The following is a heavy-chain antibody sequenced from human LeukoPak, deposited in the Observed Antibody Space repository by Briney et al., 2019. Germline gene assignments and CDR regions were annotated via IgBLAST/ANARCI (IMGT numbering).Heavy chain of an antibody. D-gene: IGHD6-13*01. J-gene: IGHJ4*02. V-gene: IGHV4-34*01. CDR1: GGSFSGYY. CDR3: ARSSSWYSLPFDY. CDR2: INHGGST. Sequence: SETLSLTCAVYGGSFSGYYWSWIRQPPGKGLEWIGEINHGGSTNYNPSLKSRVTISVDTSKNQFSLKLSSVTAADTAVYYCARSSSWYSLPFDYWGQGTLVTVSS.